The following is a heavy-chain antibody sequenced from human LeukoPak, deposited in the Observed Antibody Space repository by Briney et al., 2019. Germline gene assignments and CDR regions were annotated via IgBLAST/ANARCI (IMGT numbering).Heavy chain of an antibody. CDR2: IIPILGIA. V-gene: IGHV1-69*04. D-gene: IGHD3-9*01. CDR1: GGTFSSYA. J-gene: IGHJ4*02. Sequence: ASVKVSCKASGGTFSSYAISWVRQAPGQGLEWMGRIIPILGIANYAQKFQGRVTITADKSTSTAYMELSSLRSEDTAVYYCARPVRYFDRFLLDYWGQGTLVTVSS. CDR3: ARPVRYFDRFLLDY.